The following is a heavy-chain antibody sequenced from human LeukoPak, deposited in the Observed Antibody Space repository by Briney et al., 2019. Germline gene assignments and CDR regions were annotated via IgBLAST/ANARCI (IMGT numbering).Heavy chain of an antibody. Sequence: QPGGSLRLSCAASGFTFSSYAMSWVRQAPGKGLEWVSAISGSGGSTYYADSVKGRFTISRDNSKSTLFLQMSSLRAEDTAIYYCARDGARGAAAGTRGDYWGQGTLVTVSS. V-gene: IGHV3-23*01. CDR3: ARDGARGAAAGTRGDY. D-gene: IGHD6-13*01. J-gene: IGHJ4*02. CDR1: GFTFSSYA. CDR2: ISGSGGST.